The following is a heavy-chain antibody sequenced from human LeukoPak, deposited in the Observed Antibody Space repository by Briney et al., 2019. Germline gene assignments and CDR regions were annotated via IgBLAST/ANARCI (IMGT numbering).Heavy chain of an antibody. D-gene: IGHD6-13*01. CDR2: IYDSGST. J-gene: IGHJ5*02. CDR3: ARDSDYSSSRGWFDP. V-gene: IGHV4-59*01. CDR1: GGSISSYY. Sequence: SETLSLTCTVSGGSISSYYWSWIRQPPGKGLEWIGYIYDSGSTNYNPSLKSRVAISVDTSKNQFSLKLSSVTAADTAVYYCARDSDYSSSRGWFDPWGQGTLVTVSS.